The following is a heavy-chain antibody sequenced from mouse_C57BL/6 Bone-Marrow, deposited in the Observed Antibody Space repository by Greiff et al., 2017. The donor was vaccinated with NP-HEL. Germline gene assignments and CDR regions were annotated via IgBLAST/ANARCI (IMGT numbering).Heavy chain of an antibody. V-gene: IGHV5-17*02. J-gene: IGHJ2*01. D-gene: IGHD4-1*01. Sequence: EVKLVESGGGLVQPEGSRKLSCAASGFTFSSFGMHWVRQAPEKGLEWVAYISRGSSTIYYADTVKGRFTISRDNPKNTLFLQMTSLRSEDTAMYYCARMNWDYWGQGTTLTVSS. CDR1: GFTFSSFG. CDR3: ARMNWDY. CDR2: ISRGSSTI.